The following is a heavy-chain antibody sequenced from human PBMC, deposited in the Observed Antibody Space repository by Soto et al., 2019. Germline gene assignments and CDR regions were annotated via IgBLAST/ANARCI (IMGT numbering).Heavy chain of an antibody. CDR1: GYTFDNYA. Sequence: QVQLVQSGAQVKKPGASVKVSCKASGYTFDNYALHWVRQAPGRRLEWMGWIHAGNGYTKYSQSFQGRVTNTRDTPASTVHMELSSLRSEDPAVYYCARVQYSGYDFKLAFDIWGQATKVTVSS. D-gene: IGHD5-12*01. CDR2: IHAGNGYT. J-gene: IGHJ3*02. V-gene: IGHV1-3*01. CDR3: ARVQYSGYDFKLAFDI.